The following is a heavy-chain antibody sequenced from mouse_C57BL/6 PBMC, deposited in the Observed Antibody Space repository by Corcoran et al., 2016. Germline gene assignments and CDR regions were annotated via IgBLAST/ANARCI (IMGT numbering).Heavy chain of an antibody. CDR1: GYTFTDYY. Sequence: QVQLQQSGPELVKPGASVKISCKASGYTFTDYYINWVKQRPGQGLEWIGWIFPGSGSTYYNEKFKGKATLTVDKSSSTSYMLLSSLTSEDSAVYFCARSTNWDPAWFAYWGQGTLVTVSA. CDR2: IFPGSGST. V-gene: IGHV1-75*01. CDR3: ARSTNWDPAWFAY. J-gene: IGHJ3*01. D-gene: IGHD4-1*01.